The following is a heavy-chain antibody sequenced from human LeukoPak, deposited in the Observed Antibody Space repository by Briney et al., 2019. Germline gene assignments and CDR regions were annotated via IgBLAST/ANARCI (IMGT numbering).Heavy chain of an antibody. D-gene: IGHD1-26*01. J-gene: IGHJ6*02. CDR1: GGSISSYY. Sequence: SETLSLTCTVSGGSISSYYWSWIRQPPGKGLEWIGYIYYSGSTNYNPSLKSRVTISVDTSKNQFSLKLSSVTAADTAVYYCARDQSVGATKTWGMDVWGQGTTVTVSS. CDR3: ARDQSVGATKTWGMDV. CDR2: IYYSGST. V-gene: IGHV4-59*01.